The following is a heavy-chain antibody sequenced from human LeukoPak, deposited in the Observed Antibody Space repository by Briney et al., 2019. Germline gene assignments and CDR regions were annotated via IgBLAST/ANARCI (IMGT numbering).Heavy chain of an antibody. Sequence: SETLSLTCAVYGGSFSGYYWSWIRQPPGKGLEWIGEINHSGSTNYNPSPKSRVTISVDTSKNQFSLKLSSVTAADTAVYYCARVSAYYDFWSGYPTYYFDYWGQGTLVTVSS. J-gene: IGHJ4*02. CDR3: ARVSAYYDFWSGYPTYYFDY. D-gene: IGHD3-3*01. CDR1: GGSFSGYY. V-gene: IGHV4-34*01. CDR2: INHSGST.